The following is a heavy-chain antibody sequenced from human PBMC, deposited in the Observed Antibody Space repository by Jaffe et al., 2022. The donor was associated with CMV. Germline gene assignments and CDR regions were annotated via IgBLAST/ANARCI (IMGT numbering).Heavy chain of an antibody. CDR2: IYYSGST. V-gene: IGHV4-59*01. CDR1: GGSISSYY. D-gene: IGHD2-15*01. Sequence: QVQLQESGPGLVKPSETLSLTCTVSGGSISSYYWSWIRQPPGKGLEWIGYIYYSGSTNYNPSLKSRVTISVDTSKNQFSLKLSSVTAADTAVYYCARDQDPGYYYMDVWGKGTTVTVSS. CDR3: ARDQDPGYYYMDV. J-gene: IGHJ6*03.